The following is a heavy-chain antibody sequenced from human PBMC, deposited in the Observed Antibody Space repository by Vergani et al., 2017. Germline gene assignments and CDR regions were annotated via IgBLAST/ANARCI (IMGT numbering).Heavy chain of an antibody. CDR3: ARDHGYCSSTSCYYGMDV. V-gene: IGHV1-69*18. CDR2: IIPIFGTA. CDR1: GGTFSSYA. D-gene: IGHD2-2*01. J-gene: IGHJ6*02. Sequence: QVQLVQSGGEVKKPGSSVKVSCKASGGTFSSYAISWVRQAPGQGLEWMGRIIPIFGTANYAQKFQGRVTITADESTSTAYMELSSLRSEDTAVYYCARDHGYCSSTSCYYGMDVWGQGTTVTVSS.